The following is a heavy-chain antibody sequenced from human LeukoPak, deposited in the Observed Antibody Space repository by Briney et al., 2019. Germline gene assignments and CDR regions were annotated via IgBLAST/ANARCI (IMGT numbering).Heavy chain of an antibody. J-gene: IGHJ4*02. CDR2: LSHSGGDT. Sequence: PGGSLRLSCAASGITFANYAMSWVRQAPGKGLEWVSTLSHSGGDTYYADSVKGRFTISRDNSRNTLYLQMNSLRAEDTAVYYCAKGSGWYNYWGQGTLVTVSS. CDR1: GITFANYA. V-gene: IGHV3-23*01. D-gene: IGHD6-19*01. CDR3: AKGSGWYNY.